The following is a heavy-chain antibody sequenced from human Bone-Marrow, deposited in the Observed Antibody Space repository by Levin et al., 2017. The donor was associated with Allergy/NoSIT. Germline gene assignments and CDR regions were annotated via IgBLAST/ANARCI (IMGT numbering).Heavy chain of an antibody. Sequence: SQTLSLPCAVYCGSFSGYYWSWIRPPPGKGLEWIGEINHSGSTNYNPSLKSRVTISVDTSKNQFSLKLSSVTAADTAVYYCAGEMTTVTRIHPWGQGTLVTVSS. CDR1: CGSFSGYY. CDR2: INHSGST. CDR3: AGEMTTVTRIHP. J-gene: IGHJ5*02. V-gene: IGHV4-34*01. D-gene: IGHD4-17*01.